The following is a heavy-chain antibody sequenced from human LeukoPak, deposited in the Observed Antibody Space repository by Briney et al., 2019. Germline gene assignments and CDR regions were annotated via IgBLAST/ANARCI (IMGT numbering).Heavy chain of an antibody. Sequence: ASVKVSCKASGYTLTGYYMHWVRQAPGQGLEWMGWINPNSGGTNYAQKFQGRVTMTRDTSISTAYMELSRLRSDDTAVYYCARASMVRGSYFDYWGQGTLVTVSS. J-gene: IGHJ4*02. CDR1: GYTLTGYY. CDR2: INPNSGGT. V-gene: IGHV1-2*02. CDR3: ARASMVRGSYFDY. D-gene: IGHD3-10*01.